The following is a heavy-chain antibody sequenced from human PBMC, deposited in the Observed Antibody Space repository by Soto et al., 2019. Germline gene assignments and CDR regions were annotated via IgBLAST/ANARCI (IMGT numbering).Heavy chain of an antibody. Sequence: QVQLMQSGAEVKKPGASVKVSCKASGDTFTEYYIHWVRQAPGQGLEWMGTVNPSGGHTTYAQHSLGRVTMTRDTPTSTLYMELTSLTSEATAVYYCAGGGHVVVVTAASDYWGQGTLVTVSS. V-gene: IGHV1-46*01. CDR1: GDTFTEYY. D-gene: IGHD2-21*02. CDR2: VNPSGGHT. CDR3: AGGGHVVVVTAASDY. J-gene: IGHJ4*02.